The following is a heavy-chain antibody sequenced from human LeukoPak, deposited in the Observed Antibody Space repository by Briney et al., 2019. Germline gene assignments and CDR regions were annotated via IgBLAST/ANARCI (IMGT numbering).Heavy chain of an antibody. D-gene: IGHD6-13*01. CDR2: VSGSGERL. V-gene: IGHV3-23*01. J-gene: IGHJ4*02. Sequence: PGGSLRLSCAASGFTFNSYGMTWVRQAPGKGLEWVSAVSGSGERLYYADSVKGRFTISRDNSKDTLFLQMKSLRVEDTAVYFCAKQSAGSAAWYSLHYDFWGQGTLVTVSS. CDR3: AKQSAGSAAWYSLHYDF. CDR1: GFTFNSYG.